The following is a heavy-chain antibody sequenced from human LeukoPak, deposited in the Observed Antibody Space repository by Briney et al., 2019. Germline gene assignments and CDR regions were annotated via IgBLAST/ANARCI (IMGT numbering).Heavy chain of an antibody. CDR2: IIPIFGTA. J-gene: IGHJ6*03. CDR3: ARDPEGYYYDSSGSLPYYMDV. D-gene: IGHD3-22*01. CDR1: GGTFSSYA. V-gene: IGHV1-69*13. Sequence: ASVTVSCKASGGTFSSYAISWVRQAPGQGLEWMGGIIPIFGTANYAQKFQGRVTITADESTSTAYMELSSLRSEDTAVYYCARDPEGYYYDSSGSLPYYMDVWGKGTTVTVSS.